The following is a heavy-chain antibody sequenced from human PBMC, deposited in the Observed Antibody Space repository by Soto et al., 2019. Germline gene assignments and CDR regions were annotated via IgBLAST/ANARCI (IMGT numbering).Heavy chain of an antibody. Sequence: ASVKVSCKASGYTFTSYDINWVRQATGQGLEWMGWMNPNSGNTGYAQKFQGRVTMTRNTSISTAYMELSSLRSEDTAVYYCARGAPPYCGGDCYTSPGVWGQGTLVTVSS. V-gene: IGHV1-8*01. CDR3: ARGAPPYCGGDCYTSPGV. CDR2: MNPNSGNT. CDR1: GYTFTSYD. D-gene: IGHD2-21*01. J-gene: IGHJ4*02.